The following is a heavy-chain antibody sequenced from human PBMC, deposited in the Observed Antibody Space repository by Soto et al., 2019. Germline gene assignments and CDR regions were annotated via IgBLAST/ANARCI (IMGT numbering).Heavy chain of an antibody. CDR2: ISTSGTTI. CDR1: GLSFSRHW. CDR3: SRDQPGEEEFDL. Sequence: EVQLVESGGGLVQPGGSLRLSCIASGLSFSRHWMSWVRQAPGKGLEWVSYISTSGTTIYYADSVKGRFTISRDNAKNSLFLQMNSLRAEDTAVYYCSRDQPGEEEFDLWGRGTLVTVS. V-gene: IGHV3-48*03. J-gene: IGHJ2*01. D-gene: IGHD7-27*01.